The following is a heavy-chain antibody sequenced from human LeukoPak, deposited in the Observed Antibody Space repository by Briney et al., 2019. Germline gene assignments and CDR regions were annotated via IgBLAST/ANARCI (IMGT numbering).Heavy chain of an antibody. D-gene: IGHD2-2*01. J-gene: IGHJ4*02. Sequence: SVKVSCKASGYTFTGYYMHWVRQAPGQGLEWMGRINPNSGGTNYAQKFQGRVTMTRDMSISTAYMELSRLRSDDTAVYYCARDHGDCSSTSCPPGGYWGQGTLVTVSS. V-gene: IGHV1-2*06. CDR1: GYTFTGYY. CDR3: ARDHGDCSSTSCPPGGY. CDR2: INPNSGGT.